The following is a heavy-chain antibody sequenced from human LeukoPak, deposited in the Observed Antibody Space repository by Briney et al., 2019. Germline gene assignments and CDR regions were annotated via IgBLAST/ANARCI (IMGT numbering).Heavy chain of an antibody. V-gene: IGHV4-30-2*02. CDR3: ASGVRGDRPRFDY. Sequence: SETLSLTCTVSGGSISSGGYYWSWIRQPPGKGLEWIGYIYHSGSTYYNPSLKSRVTISVDTSKNQFSLKLSSVTAADTAVYYCASGVRGDRPRFDYWGQGTLVTVSS. D-gene: IGHD3-10*01. CDR1: GGSISSGGYY. CDR2: IYHSGST. J-gene: IGHJ4*02.